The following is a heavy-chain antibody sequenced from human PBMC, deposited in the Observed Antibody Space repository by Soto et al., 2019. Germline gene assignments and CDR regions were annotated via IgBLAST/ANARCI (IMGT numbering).Heavy chain of an antibody. V-gene: IGHV5-10-1*01. CDR1: EYSFTSYL. J-gene: IGHJ6*02. CDR2: IDPSDSYT. CDR3: ASRSDCSSTSWRCMDV. D-gene: IGHD2-2*01. Sequence: GESLEISWKGAEYSFTSYLISWVRQMHGKGLEWMGRIDPSDSYTNYSPSFQGHVTISADKSISTAYLQWSSLKASDTAMYYCASRSDCSSTSWRCMDVWGQGTTVTVSS.